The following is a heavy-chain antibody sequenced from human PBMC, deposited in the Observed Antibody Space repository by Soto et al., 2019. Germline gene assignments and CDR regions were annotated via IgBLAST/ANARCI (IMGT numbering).Heavy chain of an antibody. D-gene: IGHD3-16*01. J-gene: IGHJ6*03. Sequence: PSETLSLTCAVYDGSFSGSYWSWIRQPPGKGLEWIGEISPSGSTDYNPSLESRVTISIDRSKNQFSLNLSSVTAADTAVYYCRRGGGNYYMDVWGTGATVTVSS. V-gene: IGHV4-34*01. CDR2: ISPSGST. CDR3: RRGGGNYYMDV. CDR1: DGSFSGSY.